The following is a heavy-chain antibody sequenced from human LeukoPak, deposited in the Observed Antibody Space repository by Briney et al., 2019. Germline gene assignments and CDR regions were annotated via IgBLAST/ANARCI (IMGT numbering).Heavy chain of an antibody. CDR1: GFTFSSYW. Sequence: PGGSLRLSCSASGFTFSSYWMHWVRQAPGKGLVWVSRINSDGSRTNYADSVKGRFTISRDNAKNTLYLQMNSLRAEDTAVYYCARGQPYSSGWTYFDYWGQGTLVTVSS. CDR3: ARGQPYSSGWTYFDY. CDR2: INSDGSRT. J-gene: IGHJ4*02. D-gene: IGHD6-19*01. V-gene: IGHV3-74*01.